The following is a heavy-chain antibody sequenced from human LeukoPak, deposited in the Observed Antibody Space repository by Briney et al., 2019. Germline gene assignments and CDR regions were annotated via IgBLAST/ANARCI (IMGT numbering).Heavy chain of an antibody. CDR1: GFTFSSYG. CDR3: AKDGSSAEPFDY. D-gene: IGHD2-2*01. Sequence: PGRSLRLSCAASGFTFSSYGMHWVRQAPGKGLEWVAVISYDGSNKYYADSVKGRFTISRDNSKNTLYLQMNSLRAEDTAVYYCAKDGSSAEPFDYWGQGTLVTVSS. J-gene: IGHJ4*02. V-gene: IGHV3-30*18. CDR2: ISYDGSNK.